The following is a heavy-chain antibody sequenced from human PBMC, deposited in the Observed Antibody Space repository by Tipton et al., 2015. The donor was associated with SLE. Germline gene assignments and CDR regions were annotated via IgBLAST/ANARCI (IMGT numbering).Heavy chain of an antibody. CDR1: GGSISSGSSS. D-gene: IGHD3-22*01. J-gene: IGHJ3*02. CDR3: ARDSAEDSSGFYYPGGFDI. Sequence: TLSLTCTVSGGSISSGSSSWSWIRRPAGKGLEWIGRIYNTGSTYYNPSLKSRVTISFDTSKNQFSLSLTSLTAADTALYYCARDSAEDSSGFYYPGGFDIWGQGTMVTVSS. CDR2: IYNTGST. V-gene: IGHV4-61*02.